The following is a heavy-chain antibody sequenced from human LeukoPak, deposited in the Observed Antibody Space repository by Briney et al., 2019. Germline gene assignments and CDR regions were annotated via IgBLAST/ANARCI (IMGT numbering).Heavy chain of an antibody. D-gene: IGHD3-10*01. V-gene: IGHV4-34*01. CDR3: ARGRRITMVRGVRGTDDY. Sequence: SETLSLTCAVYGGSFSGYYWSWIRQPPGKGLEWIGEINHSGSTNYNPSLKSRVTISVDTSKHQFSLKLSSVTAADTAVYYCARGRRITMVRGVRGTDDYWGQGTLVTVSS. J-gene: IGHJ4*02. CDR1: GGSFSGYY. CDR2: INHSGST.